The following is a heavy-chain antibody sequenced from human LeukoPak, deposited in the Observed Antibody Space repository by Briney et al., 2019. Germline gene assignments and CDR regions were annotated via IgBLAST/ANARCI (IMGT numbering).Heavy chain of an antibody. CDR1: GFSFSNYG. V-gene: IGHV3-30*02. CDR3: ARTYYDILTGIDY. CDR2: IRIDGSDK. Sequence: PGGSLRLSCAATGFSFSNYGMHWVRQAPGKGLEWVAFIRIDGSDKYYADSVKGRFTFSRDNPKNTLYLQMNSLRAEDTAVYYCARTYYDILTGIDYWGQGTLVTVSS. J-gene: IGHJ4*02. D-gene: IGHD3-9*01.